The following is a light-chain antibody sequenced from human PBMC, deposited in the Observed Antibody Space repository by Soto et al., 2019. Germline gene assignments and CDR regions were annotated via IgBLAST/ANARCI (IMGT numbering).Light chain of an antibody. Sequence: QSALTQPPSASGSPGQSVTISCTGTSSDVGGYNYVSWYQQHPGKAHKLMIYEVSKRPSGVPDRFSGFKSGNTASLTVSGLQAEDEADYYFSSYAGNNDYVFGTGTKLTVL. J-gene: IGLJ1*01. CDR3: SSYAGNNDYV. CDR2: EVS. V-gene: IGLV2-8*01. CDR1: SSDVGGYNY.